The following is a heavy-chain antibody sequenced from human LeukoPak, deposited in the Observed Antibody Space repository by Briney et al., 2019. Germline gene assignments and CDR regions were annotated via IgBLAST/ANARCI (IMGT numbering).Heavy chain of an antibody. Sequence: ETESLTCTVSGGSISSSSYYWGRIRQPPGKGLEWIGSIYYSGSTYYNPSLKSRQTISVDTSKNQFSLKLSSVTAADTAVYYCARHSYSSGWYSDYWVQGTLATVPS. CDR1: GGSISSSSYY. CDR2: IYYSGST. D-gene: IGHD6-19*01. J-gene: IGHJ4*02. V-gene: IGHV4-39*01. CDR3: ARHSYSSGWYSDY.